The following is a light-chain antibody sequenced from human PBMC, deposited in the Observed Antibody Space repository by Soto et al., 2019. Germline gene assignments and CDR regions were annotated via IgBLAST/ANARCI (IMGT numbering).Light chain of an antibody. V-gene: IGKV3-20*01. Sequence: EIVLTQSPGTLSLSPGERATLSCRASQSVSSSYLAWYQQKPGQAPRLLIYGASSRAPGIPDRFSGSGSGTDFTLTISRLEPEDFAVYYCQQYGSSRTFGQGTKLEIK. J-gene: IGKJ2*01. CDR1: QSVSSSY. CDR3: QQYGSSRT. CDR2: GAS.